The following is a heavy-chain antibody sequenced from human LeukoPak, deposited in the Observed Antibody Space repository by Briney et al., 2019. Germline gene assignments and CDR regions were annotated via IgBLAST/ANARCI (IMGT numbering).Heavy chain of an antibody. J-gene: IGHJ5*02. CDR1: GFTFSSYW. Sequence: GGSLRLSCAASGFTFSSYWMNWVRQAPGKGLEWVANIREDGSEKYCVDSLKGRFTISRDNAKNSLYLQMNSLRAGDTAVYYCARGYHWFDPWGQGTLVTVSS. D-gene: IGHD1-1*01. V-gene: IGHV3-7*01. CDR2: IREDGSEK. CDR3: ARGYHWFDP.